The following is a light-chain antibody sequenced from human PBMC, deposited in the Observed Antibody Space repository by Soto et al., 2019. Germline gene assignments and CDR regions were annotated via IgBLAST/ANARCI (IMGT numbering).Light chain of an antibody. J-gene: IGKJ1*01. CDR2: GAS. V-gene: IGKV3-20*01. CDR1: QSVISDF. CDR3: HYYGDSPWT. Sequence: EVVLTQSPGTLSLSPGERATLSCWASQSVISDFLAWYQQKPGQAPRLLIYGASSRATGIPDRFTGGGSGTVFTLTISRLEPEDFALYDCHYYGDSPWTFGPATKVEIK.